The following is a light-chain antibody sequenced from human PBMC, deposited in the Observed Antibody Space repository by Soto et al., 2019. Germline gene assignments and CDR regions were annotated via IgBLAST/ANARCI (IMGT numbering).Light chain of an antibody. CDR3: QHYNSYSEA. CDR1: QTISSW. J-gene: IGKJ1*01. CDR2: KAS. Sequence: DMQMTQSPSTLSVSVVSRVTITCRASQTISSWLAWYQQKPGKAPKLLIYKASTLKSGVPSRFSGSGSGTEFTLTISSLQPDDFATYYCQHYNSYSEAFGQGTKVDI. V-gene: IGKV1-5*03.